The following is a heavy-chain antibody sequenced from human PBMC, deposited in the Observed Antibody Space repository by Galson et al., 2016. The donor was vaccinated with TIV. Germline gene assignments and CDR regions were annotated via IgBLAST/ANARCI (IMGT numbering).Heavy chain of an antibody. CDR3: ARSSGWSLED. CDR1: GFSLSTHGMC. CDR2: IDYDDDK. D-gene: IGHD6-19*01. J-gene: IGHJ4*02. V-gene: IGHV2-70*11. Sequence: PALVKPTQTLTLTCTFSGFSLSTHGMCVSWIRQPPGEALEWLARIDYDDDKYYSTSLKTRLTISKDTSKNQVVLKMTNLDPADTATYYCARSSGWSLEDWGRGTLVTVSS.